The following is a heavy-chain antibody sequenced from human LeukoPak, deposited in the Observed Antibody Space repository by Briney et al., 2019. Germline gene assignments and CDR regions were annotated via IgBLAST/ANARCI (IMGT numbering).Heavy chain of an antibody. J-gene: IGHJ4*02. V-gene: IGHV3-73*01. CDR1: GFTFSGSA. Sequence: PGGSLRLSCAASGFTFSGSALHWARQASGKGLEWVGRIRTKANNYATAYAASVKGRFTISRDDSKNTAYLQMNSLNTEDTAVYYCVRHLGAGGSGLDYWGQGTLVNVSS. D-gene: IGHD1-26*01. CDR2: IRTKANNYAT. CDR3: VRHLGAGGSGLDY.